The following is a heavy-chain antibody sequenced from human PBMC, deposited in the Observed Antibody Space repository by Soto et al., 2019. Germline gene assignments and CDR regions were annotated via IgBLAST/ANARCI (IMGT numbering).Heavy chain of an antibody. D-gene: IGHD6-19*01. CDR3: ARSTGYSSGRSDY. CDR1: GGSISSYY. J-gene: IGHJ4*02. Sequence: SETLSLTCTVSGGSISSYYWSWIRQPPGKGLEWIGYIYYSESTNYNPSLKSRVTISVDTSKNQFSLKLSSVTAADTAVYYCARSTGYSSGRSDYWGQGTLVTVSS. CDR2: IYYSEST. V-gene: IGHV4-59*01.